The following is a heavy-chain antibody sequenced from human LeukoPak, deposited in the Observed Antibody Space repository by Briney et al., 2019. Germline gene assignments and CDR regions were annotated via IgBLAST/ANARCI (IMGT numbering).Heavy chain of an antibody. J-gene: IGHJ4*02. V-gene: IGHV4-31*03. Sequence: SQTLSLTCTVSGGSISSGGYSWSWIRQHPGKGLEWIGYIYYSGSTYYNPSLKSRVTISVDTSKNQFSLKLSSVTAADTAVYYCAREDYGDYKGRFDYWGQGTLVTVSS. D-gene: IGHD4-17*01. CDR2: IYYSGST. CDR3: AREDYGDYKGRFDY. CDR1: GGSISSGGYS.